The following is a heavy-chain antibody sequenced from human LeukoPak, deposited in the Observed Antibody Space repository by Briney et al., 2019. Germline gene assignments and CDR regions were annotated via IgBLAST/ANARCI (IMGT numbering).Heavy chain of an antibody. CDR2: IYYSGST. CDR3: ARASYSSGWYGVDY. J-gene: IGHJ4*02. D-gene: IGHD6-19*01. CDR1: GGSISSGDYY. V-gene: IGHV4-30-4*08. Sequence: PSQTLSLTCTVSGGSISSGDYYWSWIRQPPGKGLEWIGYIYYSGSTYYNPSLKSRVTISADTSKNQFSPKLSSVTAADTAVYYCARASYSSGWYGVDYWGQGTLVTVSS.